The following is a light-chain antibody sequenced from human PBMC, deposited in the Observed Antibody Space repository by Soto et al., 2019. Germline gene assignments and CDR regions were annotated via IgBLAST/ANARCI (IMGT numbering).Light chain of an antibody. V-gene: IGKV3-20*01. CDR3: QYYNTSSGFA. J-gene: IGKJ3*01. CDR2: GAS. CDR1: QTVSSAY. Sequence: VLTQSPGTLSLSPGESATLSCRASQTVSSAYLAWYQQKPGQAPRLLIYGASSRVPIVPDRFSGSGSGADFNLAISRLEPEDFALYYCQYYNTSSGFAFGPGPRV.